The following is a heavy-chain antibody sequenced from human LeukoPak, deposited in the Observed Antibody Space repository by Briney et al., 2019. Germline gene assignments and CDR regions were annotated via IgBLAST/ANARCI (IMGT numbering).Heavy chain of an antibody. CDR1: GFTFSSYA. D-gene: IGHD6-13*01. CDR2: ISYDGRNK. J-gene: IGHJ4*02. CDR3: ARGTGIAAAGSFFEY. Sequence: PGGSLRLSCAASGFTFSSYAMHWVRQAPGKGLECVAVISYDGRNKYYADSVKGRSTISRDNSKNTLYVQMNSLRAVDTAVYYCARGTGIAAAGSFFEYWGQGTLVIVSS. V-gene: IGHV3-30*04.